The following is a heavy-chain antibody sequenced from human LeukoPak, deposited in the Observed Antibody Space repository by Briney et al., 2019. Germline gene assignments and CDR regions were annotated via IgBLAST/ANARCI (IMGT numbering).Heavy chain of an antibody. Sequence: SETLSLTCAVYGGSFSGYYWGWIRQPPGKGLEWIGSIYHSGSTYYNPSLKSRVTISVDTSKNQFPLKLSSVTAADTAVYYCATDLVEMATMGGWDYWGQGTLVTVSS. CDR2: IYHSGST. D-gene: IGHD5-24*01. CDR1: GGSFSGYY. CDR3: ATDLVEMATMGGWDY. J-gene: IGHJ4*02. V-gene: IGHV4-38-2*02.